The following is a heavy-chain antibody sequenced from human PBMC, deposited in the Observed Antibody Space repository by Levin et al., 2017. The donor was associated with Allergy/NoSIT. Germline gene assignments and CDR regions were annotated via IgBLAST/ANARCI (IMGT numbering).Heavy chain of an antibody. J-gene: IGHJ4*02. CDR3: AARVFDY. Sequence: QSGGSLRLSCAVPGLNFNNYGMNWVRQAPGKGREGGALISGGGNEGFYADSVRGRSTISRDNPKNTRYLKMNSLRPDDTAVYYCAARVFDYWGQGTLVAVSS. CDR1: GLNFNNYG. CDR2: ISGGGNEG. V-gene: IGHV3-30*03.